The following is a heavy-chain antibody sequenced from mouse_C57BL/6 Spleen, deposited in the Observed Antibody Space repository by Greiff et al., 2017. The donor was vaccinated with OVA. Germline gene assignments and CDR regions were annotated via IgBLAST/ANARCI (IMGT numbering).Heavy chain of an antibody. V-gene: IGHV2-2*01. D-gene: IGHD2-3*01. CDR3: ARNVYDPDYYAMDY. Sequence: VKLQQSGPGLVQPSQSLSITCTVSGFSLTSYGVHWVRQSPGKGLEWLGVIWSGGSTDYNAAFISRLSISKDNSKCQVFFKMNSLQADDAAIDYCARNVYDPDYYAMDYWGQGTSVTVSA. CDR1: GFSLTSYG. CDR2: IWSGGST. J-gene: IGHJ4*01.